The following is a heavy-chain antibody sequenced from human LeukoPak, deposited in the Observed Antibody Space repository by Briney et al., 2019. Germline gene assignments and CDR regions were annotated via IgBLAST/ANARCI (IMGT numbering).Heavy chain of an antibody. CDR2: INPHSGGT. J-gene: IGHJ4*02. V-gene: IGHV1-2*02. D-gene: IGHD3-10*01. CDR3: ARVVYYVSGSYYENSFDY. CDR1: GYTFSGYY. Sequence: ASVKVSCKASGYTFSGYYIHWVRQAPGQGLEWMGWINPHSGGTEYAQKFQGRVTMTRDTSISTAYMDLSRLRSDDTAVYYCARVVYYVSGSYYENSFDYWGQGTLVTVSP.